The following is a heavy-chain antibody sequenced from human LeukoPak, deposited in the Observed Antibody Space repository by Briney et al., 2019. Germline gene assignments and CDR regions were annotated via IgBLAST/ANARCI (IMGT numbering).Heavy chain of an antibody. CDR1: GFTFRSYG. J-gene: IGHJ4*02. Sequence: PGRSPRLSCATSGFTFRSYGMHWVRQAPGKGREWVAGISHDGSNKYYADSVKGRFTISRDNSKNTLYLQMNSLRAEDTAVYYCAKDVRVVVITQGVDYWGQGTLVTVSS. D-gene: IGHD3-22*01. CDR2: ISHDGSNK. V-gene: IGHV3-30*18. CDR3: AKDVRVVVITQGVDY.